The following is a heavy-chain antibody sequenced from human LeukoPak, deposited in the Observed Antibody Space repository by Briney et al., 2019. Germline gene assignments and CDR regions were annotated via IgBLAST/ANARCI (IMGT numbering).Heavy chain of an antibody. CDR3: ARDLGSGWYFDAFDI. J-gene: IGHJ3*02. V-gene: IGHV6-1*01. CDR1: GHRVSSNRAP. Sequence: SQTLSLTCSISGHRVSSNRAPWRWIRQSPSRGLEWLGRTYYWSKWYNDYAVSVKSRITLNPDTSKNQFFLQLTSVTPEDAAVYYCARDLGSGWYFDAFDIWGQGTMVTVFS. CDR2: TYYWSKWYN. D-gene: IGHD6-19*01.